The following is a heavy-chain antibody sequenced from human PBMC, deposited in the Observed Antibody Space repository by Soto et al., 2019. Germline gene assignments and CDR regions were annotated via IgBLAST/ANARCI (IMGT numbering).Heavy chain of an antibody. CDR1: GDSVSSNSAA. D-gene: IGHD6-6*01. V-gene: IGHV6-1*01. CDR3: ARARKSIAARHLVDY. J-gene: IGHJ4*02. CDR2: TYYRSKWYN. Sequence: PSQTLSLTCAISGDSVSSNSAAWNWIRQSPSRGLEWLGRTYYRSKWYNDYAVSVKSRITINPDTSKNQFPLQLNSVPPEDTVLYYCARARKSIAARHLVDYWGQGTRVTVSS.